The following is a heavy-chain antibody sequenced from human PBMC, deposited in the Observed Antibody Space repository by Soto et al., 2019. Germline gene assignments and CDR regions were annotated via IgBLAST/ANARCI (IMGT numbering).Heavy chain of an antibody. CDR2: VYPRDSDT. J-gene: IGHJ6*02. CDR3: ATLYYYDHQGPMDV. V-gene: IGHV5-51*01. Sequence: ESVKISCEGSGYSFTNYWIGWVRQIPGKGLEWMGIVYPRDSDTRYSPSFQGQVTISADKSISTAYLQWSSLKASDTAMYYCATLYYYDHQGPMDVWGQGTTVTVSS. D-gene: IGHD3-22*01. CDR1: GYSFTNYW.